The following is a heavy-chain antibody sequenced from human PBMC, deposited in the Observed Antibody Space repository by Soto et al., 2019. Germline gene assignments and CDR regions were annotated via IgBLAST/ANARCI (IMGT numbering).Heavy chain of an antibody. CDR2: IDPSDSYT. V-gene: IGHV5-10-1*01. Sequence: PGESLKISCKGSGYSFTSYWISWVRQIPWKGLEWMGRIDPSDSYTNYSPSFQGHVTISADKSISTAYLQWSSLKASDTAMYYCATLRVGFGELLTYWGQGTLVTVSS. J-gene: IGHJ4*02. CDR1: GYSFTSYW. CDR3: ATLRVGFGELLTY. D-gene: IGHD3-10*01.